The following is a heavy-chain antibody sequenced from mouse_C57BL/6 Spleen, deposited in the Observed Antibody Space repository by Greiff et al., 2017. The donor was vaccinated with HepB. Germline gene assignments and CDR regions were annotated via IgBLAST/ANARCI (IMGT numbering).Heavy chain of an antibody. CDR2: ISSGSSTI. D-gene: IGHD1-1*01. CDR1: GFTFSDYG. V-gene: IGHV5-17*01. CDR3: ARSLYYGSSYDWFAY. J-gene: IGHJ3*01. Sequence: EVKLVESGGGLVKPGGSLKLSCAASGFTFSDYGMHWVRQAPEKGLEWVAYISSGSSTIYYADTVKGRFTISRDNAKNTLFLQMTSLRSEDTAMYYCARSLYYGSSYDWFAYWGQGTLVTVSA.